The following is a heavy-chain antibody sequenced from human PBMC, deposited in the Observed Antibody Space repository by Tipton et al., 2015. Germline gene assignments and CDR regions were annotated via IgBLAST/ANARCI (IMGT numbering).Heavy chain of an antibody. D-gene: IGHD5-24*01. CDR2: ITGSGGYK. J-gene: IGHJ6*02. V-gene: IGHV3-21*01. CDR3: ARDLEHGMDV. Sequence: SLRLSCAASGFTFSNYWMTWVRQAPGKGLEWISSITGSGGYKYYADSVKGRFTVSRDNDKKSLDLQMNSLRAEDTAVYYCARDLEHGMDVWGQGTTVTVSS. CDR1: GFTFSNYW.